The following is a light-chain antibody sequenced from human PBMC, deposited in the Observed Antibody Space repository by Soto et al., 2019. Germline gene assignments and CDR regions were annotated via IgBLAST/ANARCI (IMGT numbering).Light chain of an antibody. J-gene: IGKJ4*01. V-gene: IGKV1-9*01. CDR1: QAMSTY. Sequence: DIQLTQSPSFLSAFVGGTVTITCRASQAMSTYLAWYQQKPGKVPKLLIRSASTLQSGVPPRFRGGGSGTEFTLTISTLQPDDSGIYYCQQLNGYQLAFGGGTNVEIK. CDR3: QQLNGYQLA. CDR2: SAS.